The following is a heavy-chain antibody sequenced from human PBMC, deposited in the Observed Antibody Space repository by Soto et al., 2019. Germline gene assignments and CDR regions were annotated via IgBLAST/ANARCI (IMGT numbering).Heavy chain of an antibody. D-gene: IGHD2-2*01. V-gene: IGHV3-33*01. J-gene: IGHJ5*02. CDR3: ETDSMGP. Sequence: SLRLSFAASGFTFSSYGMHWFRQAPGKGLEWVAVIWYDGSNKYYADSVKGRFTISRDNSKNTLYLQMNSLRAEDTAVYYCETDSMGPWCPGTLVTLYS. CDR1: GFTFSSYG. CDR2: IWYDGSNK.